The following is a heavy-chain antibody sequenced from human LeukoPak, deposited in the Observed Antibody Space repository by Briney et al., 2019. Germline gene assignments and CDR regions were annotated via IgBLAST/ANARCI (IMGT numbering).Heavy chain of an antibody. V-gene: IGHV3-74*01. D-gene: IGHD1-26*01. Sequence: GGSLRLFCAASGFTFSRFWFHWVRQVPGRGLVWVSRINPDASVTTYADSVKGRFTISRDNTKNSLYLQMNSLRAEDTAVYYCAKDRGGSYTLSLDYWGQGTLVTVSS. CDR3: AKDRGGSYTLSLDY. J-gene: IGHJ4*02. CDR1: GFTFSRFW. CDR2: INPDASVT.